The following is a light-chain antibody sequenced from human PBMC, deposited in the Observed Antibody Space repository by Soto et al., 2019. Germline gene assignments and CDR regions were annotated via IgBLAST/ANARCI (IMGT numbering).Light chain of an antibody. J-gene: IGKJ5*01. CDR1: PSVSSSY. CDR3: QQHGSSHPIT. Sequence: EIVLTQSPGTLYLSPGERATLSCRASPSVSSSYLAWYQQKPGRAPRLLLYGASSRATGIPDRFSGSGSGTGVPLTISRLEPEDFAVYYWQQHGSSHPITFGPGTRLEIK. V-gene: IGKV3-20*01. CDR2: GAS.